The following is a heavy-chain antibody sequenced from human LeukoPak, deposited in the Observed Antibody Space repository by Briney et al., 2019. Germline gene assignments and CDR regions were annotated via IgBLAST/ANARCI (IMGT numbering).Heavy chain of an antibody. CDR3: VRGQATAWGLDY. V-gene: IGHV3-74*01. D-gene: IGHD6-13*01. CDR1: GFAFSTNW. CDR2: ISTDARTI. Sequence: GGSLRLSCAASGFAFSTNWMHWVRQAPGKGLVWVSHISTDARTITYADFVKGRFTISRENAKNTLYLQMNSLRAEDTALYYCVRGQATAWGLDYWGQGTLVTVSS. J-gene: IGHJ4*02.